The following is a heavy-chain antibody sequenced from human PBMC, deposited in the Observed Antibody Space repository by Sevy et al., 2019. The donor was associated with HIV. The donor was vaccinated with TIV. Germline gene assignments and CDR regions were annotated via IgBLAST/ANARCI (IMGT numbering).Heavy chain of an antibody. CDR2: IYTSGST. J-gene: IGHJ3*02. CDR1: GGSISSYY. Sequence: SETLSLTCTVSGGSISSYYWSWIRQPAGKGLEWIGRIYTSGSTNYNPSLKSRVTMSVDTSKNQCSLKLRAVTAADTAVYYCAGGSWDRYNWKVDAFDIWGQGTMVTVSS. CDR3: AGGSWDRYNWKVDAFDI. V-gene: IGHV4-4*07. D-gene: IGHD1-20*01.